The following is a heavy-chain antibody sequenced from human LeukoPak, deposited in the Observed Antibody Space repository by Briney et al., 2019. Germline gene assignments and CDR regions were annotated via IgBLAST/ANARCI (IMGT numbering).Heavy chain of an antibody. V-gene: IGHV3-23*01. J-gene: IGHJ4*02. CDR1: GFTFSSYA. Sequence: GGSLGLSCAASGFTFSSYAMTWVRQAPGKGLEWVSSISGSGHSTYYADSVKGRVTISRDNSKSTLSLQMNSLRAEGTAVYYCAKDRATVVTRAFDYWGQGALVTVSS. CDR3: AKDRATVVTRAFDY. D-gene: IGHD4-23*01. CDR2: ISGSGHST.